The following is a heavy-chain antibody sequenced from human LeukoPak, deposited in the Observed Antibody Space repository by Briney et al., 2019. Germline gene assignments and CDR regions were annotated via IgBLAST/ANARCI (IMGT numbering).Heavy chain of an antibody. CDR2: IYHSGST. V-gene: IGHV4-38-2*02. D-gene: IGHD2-21*01. CDR1: GYSISSGYY. CDR3: ARSTVVNNLDY. J-gene: IGHJ4*02. Sequence: PSETLSLTCTVSGYSISSGYYWGWIRQPPGKGLEWIGSIYHSGSTYYNPSLKSRVTISVDTSKNQFPLKLSSVTAADTAVYYCARSTVVNNLDYWGQGTLVTVSS.